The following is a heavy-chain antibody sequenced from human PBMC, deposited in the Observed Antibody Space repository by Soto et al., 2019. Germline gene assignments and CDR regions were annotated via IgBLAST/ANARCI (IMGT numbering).Heavy chain of an antibody. CDR3: ARAWGYCSGGSCYSAGDFDY. D-gene: IGHD2-15*01. CDR1: GGSFSGYY. V-gene: IGHV4-34*01. Sequence: QVQLQQWGAGLLKPSETLSLTCAVYGGSFSGYYWSWIRQPPGKGLEWIGEINHSGSTNYNPSLKIRVTISVDTSKNQFSLKLSSVTAADTAVYYCARAWGYCSGGSCYSAGDFDYWGQGTLVTVSS. J-gene: IGHJ4*02. CDR2: INHSGST.